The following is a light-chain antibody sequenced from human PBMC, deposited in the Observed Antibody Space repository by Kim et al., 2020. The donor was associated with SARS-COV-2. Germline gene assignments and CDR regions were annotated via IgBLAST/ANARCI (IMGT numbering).Light chain of an antibody. V-gene: IGKV1-27*01. CDR2: AAS. Sequence: ASVGDRVTITGRASEGIGNYVAWYRQKPGGVPSLLMYAASALQSGVPCRFSGSGSGTDFTLAIGGLRPEDVAAYYCRKSDAAPGTFGQGTKVDIK. CDR1: EGIGNY. J-gene: IGKJ1*01. CDR3: RKSDAAPGT.